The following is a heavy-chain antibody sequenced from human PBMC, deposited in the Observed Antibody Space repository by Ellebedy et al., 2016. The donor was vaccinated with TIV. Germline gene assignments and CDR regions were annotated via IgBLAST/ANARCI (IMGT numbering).Heavy chain of an antibody. V-gene: IGHV3-33*01. Sequence: GESLKISCAASGFSFSSYGMHWVRQSPGKVLEWMAFIWYDGTDESYAESVEGRFSISRDNSKNTLYLHMKSLRAEDTAIYYCARDSRGRWTPFDHWGQGTVVAV. CDR3: ARDSRGRWTPFDH. J-gene: IGHJ4*02. CDR2: IWYDGTDE. CDR1: GFSFSSYG. D-gene: IGHD4-23*01.